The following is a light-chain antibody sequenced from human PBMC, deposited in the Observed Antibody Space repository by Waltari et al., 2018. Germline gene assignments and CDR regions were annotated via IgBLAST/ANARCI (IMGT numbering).Light chain of an antibody. V-gene: IGLV2-23*01. CDR1: SGDVEIYTL. Sequence: QSALTQPASVSGSPGQSISISCSGTSGDVEIYTLVSWYQQHPGKAPQLLIYETTKRPSGGSDRFSGSKSGNTAYLTVSGLQAEDESDYYCCSYAGSSTFVFGSGTRVTV. J-gene: IGLJ1*01. CDR3: CSYAGSSTFV. CDR2: ETT.